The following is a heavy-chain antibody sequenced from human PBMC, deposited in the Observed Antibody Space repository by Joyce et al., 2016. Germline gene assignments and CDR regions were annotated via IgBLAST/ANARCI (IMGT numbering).Heavy chain of an antibody. CDR1: GGSVSGGNW. Sequence: QVQLQESGPGLVKPSGTLSLPCAVAGGSVSGGNWWSWVRQPPGKGRDWIGEIYHTGSTNYHPSHKSRVTMSVDKSKNQFSLKLTAVTAADTAIYYCATTNSSGWYRIDYWGQGTLVTVSS. D-gene: IGHD6-19*01. CDR2: IYHTGST. CDR3: ATTNSSGWYRIDY. V-gene: IGHV4-4*02. J-gene: IGHJ4*02.